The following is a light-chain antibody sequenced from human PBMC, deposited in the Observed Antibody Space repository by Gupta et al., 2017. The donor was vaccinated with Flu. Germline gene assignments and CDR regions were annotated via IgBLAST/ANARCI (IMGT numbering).Light chain of an antibody. V-gene: IGLV1-44*01. CDR3: AAWDDSLNGRV. Sequence: SVLTQPPSASGTPGQRVTISCSGSSSNIGSNTVNWYQQLPGTAPKLLIYSNNQRPSGVPDRFSGSKSGTSASLAISGLQSEDEADYYCAAWDDSLNGRVFGGGTKLIVL. CDR2: SNN. J-gene: IGLJ3*02. CDR1: SSNIGSNT.